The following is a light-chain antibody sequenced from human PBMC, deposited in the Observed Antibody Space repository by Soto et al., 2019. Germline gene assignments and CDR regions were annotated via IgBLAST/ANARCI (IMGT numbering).Light chain of an antibody. J-gene: IGLJ2*01. V-gene: IGLV1-44*01. CDR2: YIN. CDR1: SSNIGSNP. Sequence: QPVLTQPPSASGTPGQRVTISCSGRSSNIGSNPVDWYQQLPGTAPKLLIYYINQRPSGVPDRFSGSKSGTSASLAISGLQSEDEADYYCAAWDDSLNGVIFGGGTKVTVL. CDR3: AAWDDSLNGVI.